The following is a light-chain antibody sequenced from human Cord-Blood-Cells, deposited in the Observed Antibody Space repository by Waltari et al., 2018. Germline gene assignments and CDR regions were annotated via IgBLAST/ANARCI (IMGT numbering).Light chain of an antibody. CDR3: NSRDSSGNHYV. CDR1: SLRSYY. V-gene: IGLV3-19*01. CDR2: GKN. Sequence: SSELTQDHAVSVALGQTVRITCQGDSLRSYYESGYQQKPGQAPVLVIYGKNNRPSGIPDRFSGSSSGNTASLTITGAQAEDEADYYCNSRDSSGNHYVFGTGTKVTVL. J-gene: IGLJ1*01.